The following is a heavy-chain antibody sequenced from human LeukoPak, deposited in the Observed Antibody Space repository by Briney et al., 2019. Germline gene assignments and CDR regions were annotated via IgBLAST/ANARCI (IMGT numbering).Heavy chain of an antibody. CDR2: IKQDGSEK. CDR1: GFTFSSYW. V-gene: IGHV3-7*04. D-gene: IGHD4-17*01. Sequence: PGGSLRLSCAASGFTFSSYWMSWVRQAPGKGLEWAANIKQDGSEKYYVDSVRGRFTISRDNAKNSLYLQMNSLRAEDMAVYYCARVGDIDAFDIWGQGTMVTVSS. J-gene: IGHJ3*02. CDR3: ARVGDIDAFDI.